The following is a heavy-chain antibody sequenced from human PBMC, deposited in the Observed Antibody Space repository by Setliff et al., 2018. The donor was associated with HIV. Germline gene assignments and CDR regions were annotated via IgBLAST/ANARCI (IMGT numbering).Heavy chain of an antibody. CDR1: GYTFTGYY. V-gene: IGHV1-2*02. CDR2: INPNSGGT. CDR3: ARGWYSGSYFLFDS. Sequence: RASVKVSCKASGYTFTGYYMHWVRQAPGQGLEWMGWINPNSGGTNYAQMFQGRVTMTRDTSITTAYMEVSRLTSDDTAVYYCARGWYSGSYFLFDSWGQGTQVTVSS. J-gene: IGHJ4*02. D-gene: IGHD1-26*01.